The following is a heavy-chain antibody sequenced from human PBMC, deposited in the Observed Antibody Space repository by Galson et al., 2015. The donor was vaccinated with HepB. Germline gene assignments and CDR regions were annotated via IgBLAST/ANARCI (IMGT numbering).Heavy chain of an antibody. D-gene: IGHD4-17*01. CDR2: ISSSTIYT. CDR3: ARVADSDYGDHSHFDS. Sequence: SLRLSCAASGFTFSDYYMGWIRQAPGKGLEWLSYISSSTIYTNYADSVKGRFTISRDNVKNSMYLQMNRLRAEDTAVYYCARVADSDYGDHSHFDSWGQGTLVTVSS. J-gene: IGHJ4*02. CDR1: GFTFSDYY. V-gene: IGHV3-11*06.